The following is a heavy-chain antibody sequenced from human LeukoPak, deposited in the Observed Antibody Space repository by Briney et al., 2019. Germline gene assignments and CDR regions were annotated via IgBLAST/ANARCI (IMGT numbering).Heavy chain of an antibody. CDR1: GFTFDDYG. J-gene: IGHJ4*02. CDR2: INWNGGST. D-gene: IGHD3-22*01. CDR3: ARTGYYENTSYPWDY. Sequence: PGGSLRLSCAASGFTFDDYGMSWVRQAPGKGLEWVSGINWNGGSTGYADSVKGRFTISRDNAKNSLYLQMNSLRAEDTALYYCARTGYYENTSYPWDYWGQGNLVTVSS. V-gene: IGHV3-20*04.